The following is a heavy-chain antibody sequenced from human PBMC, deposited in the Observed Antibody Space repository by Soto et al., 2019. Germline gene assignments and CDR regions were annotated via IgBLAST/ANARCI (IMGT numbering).Heavy chain of an antibody. Sequence: SATLSLTCALYGGFSCRSYRTLTRPAPAQWLEWIGEINHVGSTNYNPSLKSRVTMSVDTSKNQFSLKLSSVTAADTAVYYCARGFRDYGDYYYYGMDVWGQGNTATCSS. CDR2: INHVGST. V-gene: IGHV4-34*01. J-gene: IGHJ6*02. CDR1: GGFSCRSY. CDR3: ARGFRDYGDYYYYGMDV. D-gene: IGHD4-17*01.